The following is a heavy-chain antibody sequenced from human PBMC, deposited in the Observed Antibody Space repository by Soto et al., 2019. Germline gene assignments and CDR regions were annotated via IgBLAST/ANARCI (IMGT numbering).Heavy chain of an antibody. V-gene: IGHV1-69*01. CDR1: GGTFSSYA. CDR3: ARFAAAYYDTEGNAFDI. D-gene: IGHD3-22*01. Sequence: QVQLVQSGAEVKKPGSSVKVSCKASGGTFSSYAISWVRQAPGQGLEWMGGIIPIFGTANYAQKFQGRVTITADESTSTAYMELSSLRSEDTAVYYCARFAAAYYDTEGNAFDIWFQGTMVTVSS. J-gene: IGHJ3*02. CDR2: IIPIFGTA.